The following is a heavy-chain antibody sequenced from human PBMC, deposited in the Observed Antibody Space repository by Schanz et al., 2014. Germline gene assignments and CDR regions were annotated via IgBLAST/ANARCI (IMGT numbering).Heavy chain of an antibody. CDR3: ARVRRRIATPSTPSFRNYYYYAMDV. Sequence: VQLVESGGGVVQPGRSLRLSCAASGFIFSSYGLHWVRQAPGKGLEWVSDISSGSSYANYADSVKGRFTISRDNAKNSLYLQMNSLRAEDTAVYYCARVRRRIATPSTPSFRNYYYYAMDVWGQGTTVTVSS. J-gene: IGHJ6*02. CDR1: GFIFSSYG. D-gene: IGHD6-13*01. V-gene: IGHV3-21*04. CDR2: ISSGSSYA.